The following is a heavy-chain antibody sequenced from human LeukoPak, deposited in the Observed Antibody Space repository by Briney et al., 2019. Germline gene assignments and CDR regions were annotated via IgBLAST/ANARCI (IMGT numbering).Heavy chain of an antibody. CDR3: ARSNQADDY. J-gene: IGHJ4*02. CDR1: GFTFSSYW. D-gene: IGHD1-14*01. CDR2: INPGGSSI. V-gene: IGHV3-74*01. Sequence: GGSLRLSCAASGFTFSSYWMHWVRQVSGKGLVWVARINPGGSSITYADSVKGRFTISRDNAKNTLYLQMDSLRAEDTGVYYCARSNQADDYWGQGTLVTVSS.